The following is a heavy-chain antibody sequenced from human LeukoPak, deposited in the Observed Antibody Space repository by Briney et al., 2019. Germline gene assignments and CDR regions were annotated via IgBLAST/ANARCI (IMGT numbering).Heavy chain of an antibody. CDR3: AKDLVVAASRYFDY. Sequence: PGGSLRLSCAASGFTFSSYGMHWVRQAPGKGLEWVAFIRYDGSNKYYADSVKGRFTISRDNSKNTLYLQMNCLRAEDTAVYYCAKDLVVAASRYFDYWGQGTLVTVSS. D-gene: IGHD2-15*01. CDR1: GFTFSSYG. CDR2: IRYDGSNK. V-gene: IGHV3-30*02. J-gene: IGHJ4*02.